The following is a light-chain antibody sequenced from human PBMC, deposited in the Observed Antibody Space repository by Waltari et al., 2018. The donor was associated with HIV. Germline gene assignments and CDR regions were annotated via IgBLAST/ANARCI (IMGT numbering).Light chain of an antibody. Sequence: QSVLTQPPSASGTPGQRVTISCSGGSSNNGSTYVFWYQLLPGTAPKLLVYRNDQRPSGVPDRLSGSKSGTSASLAISGLRSEDEADYYCAAWDDSLSGYVFGTGTKVTVL. V-gene: IGLV1-47*01. CDR3: AAWDDSLSGYV. J-gene: IGLJ1*01. CDR1: SSNNGSTY. CDR2: RND.